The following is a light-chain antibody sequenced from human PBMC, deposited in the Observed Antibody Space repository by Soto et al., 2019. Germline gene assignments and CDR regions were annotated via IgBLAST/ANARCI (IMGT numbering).Light chain of an antibody. J-gene: IGLJ2*01. CDR2: EVS. Sequence: QSVLTQPASVSGSPGQSITISCPGSSNDVGGYKYVSWYQQHPGKAPKLMIYEVSNRPSGISNRFPGSKSGNTASLTISGLQAEDEADYYCSSYTGSSTLVFGGGTKVTVL. CDR1: SNDVGGYKY. V-gene: IGLV2-14*01. CDR3: SSYTGSSTLV.